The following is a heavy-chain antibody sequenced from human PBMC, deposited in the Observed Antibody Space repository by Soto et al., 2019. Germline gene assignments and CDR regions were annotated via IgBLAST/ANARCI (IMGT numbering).Heavy chain of an antibody. V-gene: IGHV3-13*01. Sequence: LQLVESGGGVVQSGRSLRLSCAASGFTFSTYDMHWVRQVTGKGLEWVSVIGTAGDTYYPDSVRGRFTISRDNAKNSLYLQMNSLRAGDTAVYYCGRDGGYYGIDSWGQGTLVTVSS. CDR3: GRDGGYYGIDS. CDR1: GFTFSTYD. D-gene: IGHD2-21*02. J-gene: IGHJ4*02. CDR2: IGTAGDT.